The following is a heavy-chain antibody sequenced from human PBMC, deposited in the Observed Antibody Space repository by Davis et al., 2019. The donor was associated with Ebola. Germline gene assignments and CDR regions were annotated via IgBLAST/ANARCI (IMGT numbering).Heavy chain of an antibody. D-gene: IGHD2-15*01. CDR1: GGSISSGGYC. Sequence: SETLSLTCTVSGGSISSGGYCWSWIRQHPGKGLEWIGYIYYSGSTYYNPSLKSRVTISVDTSKNQFSLKLSSVTAADTAVYYCARGRGYCSGGSCYGTPRFDYWGQGTLVTVSS. V-gene: IGHV4-31*03. CDR3: ARGRGYCSGGSCYGTPRFDY. CDR2: IYYSGST. J-gene: IGHJ4*02.